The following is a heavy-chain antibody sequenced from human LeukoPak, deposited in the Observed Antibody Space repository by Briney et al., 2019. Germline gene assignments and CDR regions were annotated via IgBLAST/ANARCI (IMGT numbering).Heavy chain of an antibody. CDR1: SGSTRGDY. CDR2: IYISGST. D-gene: IGHD3-10*01. Sequence: SETLSLTCTVSSGSTRGDYASCIPQAAGNGLEWIGRIYISGSTNYNPSFKSRVTISLDKSKKQFSLNLNSVTAADTAVYYCARGGTYGSGSNRHTTLDYWGQGALVTVSS. J-gene: IGHJ4*02. CDR3: ARGGTYGSGSNRHTTLDY. V-gene: IGHV4-4*07.